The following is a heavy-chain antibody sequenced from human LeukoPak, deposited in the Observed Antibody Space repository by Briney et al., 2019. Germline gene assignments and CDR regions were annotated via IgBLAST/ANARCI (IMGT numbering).Heavy chain of an antibody. CDR3: ARDRLDYGGNSLLY. Sequence: SETLSLTCTVSGGSLSSGGYYWSWIRQHPGKGLEWIGYIYYSGSTYYNPSLKSRVTISVDTSKNQFSLKLSSVTAADTAVYYCARDRLDYGGNSLLYWGQGTLVTVSS. V-gene: IGHV4-31*03. CDR1: GGSLSSGGYY. D-gene: IGHD4-23*01. J-gene: IGHJ4*02. CDR2: IYYSGST.